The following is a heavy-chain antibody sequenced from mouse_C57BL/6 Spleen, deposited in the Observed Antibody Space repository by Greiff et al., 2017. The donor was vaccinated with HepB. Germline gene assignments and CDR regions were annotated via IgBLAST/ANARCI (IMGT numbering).Heavy chain of an antibody. V-gene: IGHV1-55*01. J-gene: IGHJ4*01. CDR2: IYPGSGST. D-gene: IGHD2-2*01. CDR3: ARWYDGYDVGYAMDY. CDR1: GYTFPRYW. Sequence: VQLQQSGAELVKPGASVKMSCKASGYTFPRYWITWVKQRPGQGLEWIGDIYPGSGSTNYNEKFKSKATLTVDTSSSTAYMQLSSLTSEDSAVYYCARWYDGYDVGYAMDYWGQGTSVTVSS.